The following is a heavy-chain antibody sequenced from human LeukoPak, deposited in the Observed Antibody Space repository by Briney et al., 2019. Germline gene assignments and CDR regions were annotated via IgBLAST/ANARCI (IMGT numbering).Heavy chain of an antibody. D-gene: IGHD1-14*01. Sequence: PGESLRLSCAASGFTVSSDYMSWVRQAPGKGLEWVSVIYSGGNTYYADSVKGRFTISRDNSKNTVFLQMTSLRAEDTAVYYCAREKPNAFEIWGQGTMVTVSS. CDR2: IYSGGNT. CDR1: GFTVSSDY. V-gene: IGHV3-53*01. J-gene: IGHJ3*02. CDR3: AREKPNAFEI.